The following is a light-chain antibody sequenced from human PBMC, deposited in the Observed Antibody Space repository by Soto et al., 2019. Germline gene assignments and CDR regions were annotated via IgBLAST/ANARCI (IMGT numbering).Light chain of an antibody. CDR3: AAWDGSLNHIL. J-gene: IGLJ2*01. CDR1: SSNMGSNT. V-gene: IGLV1-44*01. CDR2: NDN. Sequence: QSVLTQPPSASGTPGQGVAISCSGSSSNMGSNTVNCYQHLPGTAPKLLLYNDNQRPSGVPDRFFGSKSGTSASLAITGLQSEDEADYYCAAWDGSLNHILFGGGTKLTVL.